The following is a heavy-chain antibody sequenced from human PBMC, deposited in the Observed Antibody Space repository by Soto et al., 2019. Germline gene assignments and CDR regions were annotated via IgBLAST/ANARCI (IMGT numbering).Heavy chain of an antibody. D-gene: IGHD5-18*01. CDR1: GGSFSGYY. V-gene: IGHV4-34*01. J-gene: IGHJ4*02. CDR3: ARGVDSLLYY. Sequence: SETLSLTCAVYGGSFSGYYWSWIRQPPGKGLEWIGEINHSGSTNYNPSLKSRVTISVDTSKNQFSLKLSSVTAADTAVYYCARGVDSLLYYWGQGTLVTVSS. CDR2: INHSGST.